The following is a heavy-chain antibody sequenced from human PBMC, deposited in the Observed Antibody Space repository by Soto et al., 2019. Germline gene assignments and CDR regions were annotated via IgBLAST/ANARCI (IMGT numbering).Heavy chain of an antibody. D-gene: IGHD1-26*01. CDR1: GDSISRGYY. CDR3: ARAAPTAAVDY. Sequence: TLSLTCTVSGDSISRGYYWTWLRQHPGKGLQWIGYISYSGSSYYNPSLKSRVSISADTSKNQFSLKLTSVTAADTAVYYCARAAPTAAVDYWGRGSLVTVSS. CDR2: ISYSGSS. J-gene: IGHJ4*02. V-gene: IGHV4-31*03.